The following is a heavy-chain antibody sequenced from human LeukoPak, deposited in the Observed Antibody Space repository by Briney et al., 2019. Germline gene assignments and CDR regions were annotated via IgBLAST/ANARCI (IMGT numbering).Heavy chain of an antibody. Sequence: GGSLRLSCAASGFTFDDYAIHWVRQAPGKGLKWVSGISWNSNTIGYADSVKGRFTISRDNAKNSLYLQMNSLRPEDTAVYYCAKDSRSSYYYDSSGSVFDYWGQGTLVTVSS. D-gene: IGHD3-22*01. J-gene: IGHJ4*02. CDR2: ISWNSNTI. V-gene: IGHV3-9*01. CDR3: AKDSRSSYYYDSSGSVFDY. CDR1: GFTFDDYA.